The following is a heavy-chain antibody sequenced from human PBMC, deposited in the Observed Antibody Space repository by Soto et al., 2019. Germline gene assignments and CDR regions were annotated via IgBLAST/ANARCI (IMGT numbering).Heavy chain of an antibody. V-gene: IGHV1-69*10. Sequence: ESSVKVSCKASGGTFSSYAISWVRQAPGQGLEWMGGIIPIFGIANYAQKFQGRVTITADKSTSTADMELSSLRTEDTAVYYCARDRDYYDSSGYCWYWGQGPLVTV. CDR1: GGTFSSYA. J-gene: IGHJ4*02. D-gene: IGHD3-22*01. CDR3: ARDRDYYDSSGYCWY. CDR2: IIPIFGIA.